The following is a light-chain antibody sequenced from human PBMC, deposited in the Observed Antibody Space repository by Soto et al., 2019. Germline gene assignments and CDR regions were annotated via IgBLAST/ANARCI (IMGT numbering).Light chain of an antibody. V-gene: IGKV3-20*01. J-gene: IGKJ1*01. CDR2: GAS. CDR3: KKYGSSPWK. Sequence: IVLTQSPAPLSLSPGEGATLSGRASQSVSSTFLAWYQHKHGRPPRLLIYGASSRATDIQDRFSGGGSGKDFTITIIRLENEDFAVYYCKKYGSSPWKFGKGTKVDIK. CDR1: QSVSSTF.